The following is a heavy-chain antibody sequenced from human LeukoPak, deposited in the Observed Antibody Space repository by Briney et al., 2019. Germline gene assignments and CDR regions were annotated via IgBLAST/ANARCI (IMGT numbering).Heavy chain of an antibody. D-gene: IGHD2-8*01. Sequence: PGGSLRLSCEASGFTFSTYWMNWVRQVPGKGLEWVTKINQDGSEKYYVDSVKGRFTISRDNAKNSLYLQMNSLRAEDTAVYYCARGNGFDSWGQGTLVTVSS. J-gene: IGHJ5*01. CDR1: GFTFSTYW. CDR3: ARGNGFDS. V-gene: IGHV3-7*01. CDR2: INQDGSEK.